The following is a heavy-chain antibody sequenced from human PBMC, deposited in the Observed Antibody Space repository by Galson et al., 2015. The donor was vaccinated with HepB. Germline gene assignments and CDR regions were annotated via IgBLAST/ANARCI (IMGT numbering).Heavy chain of an antibody. V-gene: IGHV3-21*01. D-gene: IGHD3-10*01. Sequence: SLRLSCAASGFTFSSYSMNWVRQAPGKGLEWVSSISSSSSYIYYADSVKGRFTISRDNAKNSLYLQMNSLRAEDTAVYYCARGAFGESSTYYYYYYGMDVWGQGTTVTVSS. CDR2: ISSSSSYI. CDR3: ARGAFGESSTYYYYYYGMDV. CDR1: GFTFSSYS. J-gene: IGHJ6*02.